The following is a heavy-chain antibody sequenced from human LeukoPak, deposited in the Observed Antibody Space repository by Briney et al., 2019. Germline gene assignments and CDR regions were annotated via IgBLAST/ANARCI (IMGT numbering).Heavy chain of an antibody. CDR1: GGSISSFY. CDR2: IYYSGST. Sequence: SETLSLTCTVSGGSISSFYWSWIRQPPGKGLEWLGYIYYSGSTNYNPSLKSRVTISVDTSKNQFSLKLSSVTAADTAVYYCARHGTSGTNLNWFDPWGQGTLVTVSS. CDR3: ARHGTSGTNLNWFDP. D-gene: IGHD1-1*01. J-gene: IGHJ5*02. V-gene: IGHV4-59*01.